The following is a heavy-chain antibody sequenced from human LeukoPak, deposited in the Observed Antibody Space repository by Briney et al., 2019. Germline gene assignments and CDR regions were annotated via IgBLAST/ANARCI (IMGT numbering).Heavy chain of an antibody. CDR3: AKDYYDFWSGYSRALYYFDY. J-gene: IGHJ4*02. Sequence: GGSLRLSCAASGFAFSSYGMHWVRQAPGKGLEWVAVIWYDGSNKYYADSVKGRFTISRDNSKNTLYLQMNSLRAEDTAVYYCAKDYYDFWSGYSRALYYFDYWGQGTLVTVSS. CDR2: IWYDGSNK. V-gene: IGHV3-33*06. CDR1: GFAFSSYG. D-gene: IGHD3-3*01.